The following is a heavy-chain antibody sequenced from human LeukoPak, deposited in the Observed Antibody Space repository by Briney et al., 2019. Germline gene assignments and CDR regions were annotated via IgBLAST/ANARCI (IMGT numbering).Heavy chain of an antibody. Sequence: SQTLSLTCTVSGGSISSGDYYWSWIRQPPGKGLEWIGYIYYSGSTYYNPSLKSRVTISVDTSKNQFSLKLSSVTAADTAVYYCARGGSGWPKTFDYWGQGTLVTVSS. CDR3: ARGGSGWPKTFDY. CDR1: GGSISSGDYY. J-gene: IGHJ4*02. V-gene: IGHV4-30-4*01. CDR2: IYYSGST. D-gene: IGHD6-19*01.